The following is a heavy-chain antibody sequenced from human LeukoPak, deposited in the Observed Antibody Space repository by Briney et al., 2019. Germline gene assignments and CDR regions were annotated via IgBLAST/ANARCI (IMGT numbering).Heavy chain of an antibody. CDR3: AKDDDWGRYKH. CDR1: GFTFTNYW. J-gene: IGHJ1*01. Sequence: GGSLRLSCAASGFTFTNYWMTWVRQAPGKGLEWVANIKQDGSEKNYVDSLKGRFTISRDNAKSSVYLQMNSLRAEDTAVYYCAKDDDWGRYKHWGQGTLVTVSS. CDR2: IKQDGSEK. V-gene: IGHV3-7*03. D-gene: IGHD3-16*01.